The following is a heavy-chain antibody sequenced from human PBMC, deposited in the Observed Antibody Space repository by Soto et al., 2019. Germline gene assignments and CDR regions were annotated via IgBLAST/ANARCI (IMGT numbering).Heavy chain of an antibody. J-gene: IGHJ4*02. Sequence: EVQLVESGGGLVQPGGSLRLSCVASGFMFDSYAMNWVRQAPGKGLEWVSYISPGGDRIYYAESLKGRITISRDNARKSLSLPVTILSDEDTAVYYCTKSADSAGWGVDFWGQGTLVTVSS. V-gene: IGHV3-48*02. CDR2: ISPGGDRI. D-gene: IGHD6-19*01. CDR1: GFMFDSYA. CDR3: TKSADSAGWGVDF.